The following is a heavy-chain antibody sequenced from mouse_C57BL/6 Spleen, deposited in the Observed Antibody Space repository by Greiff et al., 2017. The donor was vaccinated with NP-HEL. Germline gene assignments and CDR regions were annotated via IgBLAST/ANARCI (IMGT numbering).Heavy chain of an antibody. D-gene: IGHD1-1*01. CDR1: GYTFTSYW. CDR2: IDPNSGGT. J-gene: IGHJ1*03. Sequence: KESCKASGYTFTSYWMHWVKQRPGRGLEWIGRIDPNSGGTKYNEKFKSKATLTVDKPSSTAYMQLSSLTSEDSAVYYCARGGYYGSRKDWYFDVWGTGTTVTVSS. V-gene: IGHV1-72*01. CDR3: ARGGYYGSRKDWYFDV.